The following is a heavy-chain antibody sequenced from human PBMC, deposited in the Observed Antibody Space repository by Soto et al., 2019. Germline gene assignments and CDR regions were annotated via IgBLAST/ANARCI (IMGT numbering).Heavy chain of an antibody. D-gene: IGHD2-2*01. J-gene: IGHJ6*01. CDR1: GYTFTAYY. V-gene: IGHV1-2*02. CDR2: INPNSGGT. Sequence: ASVKVSCKASGYTFTAYYMHWVRQAPGQGLEWMGWINPNSGGTNYAQNFQGRVTMTRDTSISTAYMELSRLRSDDTAVYYCARGVDTVVVPAGHYYCNMDVWGQGTTVTVYS. CDR3: ARGVDTVVVPAGHYYCNMDV.